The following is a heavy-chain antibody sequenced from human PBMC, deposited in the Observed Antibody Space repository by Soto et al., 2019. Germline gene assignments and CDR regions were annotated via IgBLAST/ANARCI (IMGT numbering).Heavy chain of an antibody. CDR2: ISGSGDTT. CDR1: GFTFSNYA. CDR3: ANLNQGYCSSTACSSIDL. Sequence: PVGSLSLSCAASGFTFSNYAMTWVRQAPGKGLEWVSTISGSGDTTYYADSVKGRFTISRDNSKNTVYLQMNSLRAEDTAVYYCANLNQGYCSSTACSSIDLWGQGSLVTVSS. D-gene: IGHD2-2*01. J-gene: IGHJ5*02. V-gene: IGHV3-23*01.